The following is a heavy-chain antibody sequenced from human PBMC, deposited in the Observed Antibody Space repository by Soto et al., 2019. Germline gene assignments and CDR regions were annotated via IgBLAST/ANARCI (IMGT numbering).Heavy chain of an antibody. CDR2: IFSSGST. V-gene: IGHV4-4*07. Sequence: SETLSLTCTVSGGSINTFYWSWVRQPARKGLEWIGRIFSSGSTSFNPSLESRVAMSVDTSKNRFSLNLSSVTAADMAVYYCAREGSYSAYNFAHGIQLWSFDFWGQGALVTVSS. D-gene: IGHD5-12*01. J-gene: IGHJ4*02. CDR1: GGSINTFY. CDR3: AREGSYSAYNFAHGIQLWSFDF.